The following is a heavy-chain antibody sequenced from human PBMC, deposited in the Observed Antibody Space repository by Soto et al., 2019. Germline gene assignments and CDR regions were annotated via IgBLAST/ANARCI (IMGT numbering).Heavy chain of an antibody. CDR3: ATDAVTTLSNYFHY. CDR2: IKSKLNGGTT. CDR1: GFAFNDAW. J-gene: IGHJ4*02. D-gene: IGHD4-17*01. V-gene: IGHV3-15*01. Sequence: GGSLRLSCAASGFAFNDAWMNWVRQAPGKGLEWVGRIKSKLNGGTTDYAAPVKGRFTISRDDSESTLYLEMNSLQTEDTALYYCATDAVTTLSNYFHYWGQGALVTVSS.